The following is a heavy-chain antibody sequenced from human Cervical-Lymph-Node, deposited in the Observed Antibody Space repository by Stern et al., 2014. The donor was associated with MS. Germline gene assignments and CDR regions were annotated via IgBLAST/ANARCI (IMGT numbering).Heavy chain of an antibody. CDR2: IYPGDSDT. Sequence: QLVQSGAELKKPGESLKISCKTSGYNFINYWIAWVRQVPGKGLEWIGLIYPGDSDTRHSPSLQGHVTMSVDKSITTAYLQWNNLRASDTAVYFCARWSVACDYWGQGALITVSS. CDR1: GYNFINYW. J-gene: IGHJ4*02. CDR3: ARWSVACDY. V-gene: IGHV5-51*03.